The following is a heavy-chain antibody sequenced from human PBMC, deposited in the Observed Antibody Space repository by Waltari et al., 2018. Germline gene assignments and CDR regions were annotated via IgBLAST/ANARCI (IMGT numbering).Heavy chain of an antibody. CDR3: ARYYGDYNLGSDY. CDR1: GFTFSSSS. V-gene: IGHV3-21*01. D-gene: IGHD4-17*01. J-gene: IGHJ4*02. CDR2: ISSSSSYI. Sequence: EVQLVESGGGLVKPGGSLRLSCAASGFTFSSSSMNWVHQAPGKGLEWVSSISSSSSYIYYADSVKGRFTISRDNAKNSLYLQMNSLRAEDTAVYYCARYYGDYNLGSDYWGQGTLVTVSS.